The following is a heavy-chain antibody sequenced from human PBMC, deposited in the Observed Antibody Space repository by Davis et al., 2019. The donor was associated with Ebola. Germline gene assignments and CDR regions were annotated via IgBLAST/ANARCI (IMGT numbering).Heavy chain of an antibody. V-gene: IGHV3-7*03. CDR1: GFTFSSYG. D-gene: IGHD3-22*01. CDR2: IKQDGSEK. CDR3: ARDQRITMIVVAKYWYFDL. J-gene: IGHJ2*01. Sequence: GGSLRLSCAASGFTFSSYGMHWVRQAPGKGLEWVANIKQDGSEKYYVDSVKGRFTISRDNAKNSLYLQMNSLRAEDTAVYYCARDQRITMIVVAKYWYFDLWGRGTLVTVSS.